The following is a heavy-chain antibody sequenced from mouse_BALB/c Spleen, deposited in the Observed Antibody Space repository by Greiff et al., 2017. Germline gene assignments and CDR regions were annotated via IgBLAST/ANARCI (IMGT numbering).Heavy chain of an antibody. Sequence: QVQLKESGPGLVAPSQSLSITCTVSGFSLTGYGVNWVRQPPGKGLEWLGMIWGDGSTDYNSALKSRLSISKDNSKSQVFLKMNSLQTDDTARYYCARESNSVLRLRGFDYWGQGTTLTVSS. CDR1: GFSLTGYG. D-gene: IGHD1-2*01. CDR3: ARESNSVLRLRGFDY. J-gene: IGHJ2*01. CDR2: IWGDGST. V-gene: IGHV2-6-7*01.